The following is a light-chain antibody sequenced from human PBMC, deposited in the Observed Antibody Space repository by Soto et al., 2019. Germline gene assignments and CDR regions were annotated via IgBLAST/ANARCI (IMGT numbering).Light chain of an antibody. CDR2: SHS. CDR1: TSNIGVNT. Sequence: QSVLTQPPSASGTPGQRVAFSCSGSTSNIGVNTVNWYQQLPGAAPKLLIYSHSQRPSGVPDRFSGSKSGTSASLAISGLQSGDEADYYCAAWDDSLNGYVFGTGTKLTVL. V-gene: IGLV1-44*01. J-gene: IGLJ1*01. CDR3: AAWDDSLNGYV.